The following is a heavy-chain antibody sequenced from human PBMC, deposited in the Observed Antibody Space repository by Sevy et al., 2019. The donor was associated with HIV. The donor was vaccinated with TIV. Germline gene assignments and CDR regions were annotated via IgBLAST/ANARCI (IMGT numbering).Heavy chain of an antibody. CDR1: GYTFTSYG. J-gene: IGHJ4*02. V-gene: IGHV1-18*01. D-gene: IGHD3-3*01. CDR2: ISAYNGNT. Sequence: ASVKVSCKASGYTFTSYGIAWVRQAPGQGLEWMGWISAYNGNTNYAREFQGRLTMTTDTSTTTVYMDLRSLRSDDTAVYYCAFTKGVFGVVMTSFFFDFWGQVTPVTVSS. CDR3: AFTKGVFGVVMTSFFFDF.